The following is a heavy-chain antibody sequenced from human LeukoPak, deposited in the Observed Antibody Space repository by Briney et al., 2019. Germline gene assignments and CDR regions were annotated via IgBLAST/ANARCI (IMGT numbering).Heavy chain of an antibody. V-gene: IGHV3-23*01. CDR2: MSGSGGRT. D-gene: IGHD3-16*02. CDR1: GFTFSSYA. J-gene: IGHJ3*02. Sequence: GGSLRLSCAASGFTFSSYAMSWVRQAPGRGLEWVSGMSGSGGRTYYADSVKGRFTMSRDNSKNTLYLQMNSLRAEDTAIYYCAKDTFGGVIVPPDGFDIWGQGTMVTVSS. CDR3: AKDTFGGVIVPPDGFDI.